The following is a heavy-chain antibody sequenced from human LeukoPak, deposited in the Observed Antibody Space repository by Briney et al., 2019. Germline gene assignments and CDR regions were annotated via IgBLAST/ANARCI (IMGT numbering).Heavy chain of an antibody. D-gene: IGHD1-26*01. Sequence: GGSLRLSCAASGFSFSKYWMHWVRQVPGEGLVWVSRIKTDGSTTNYADSVKGRFTISRDNAKNTLYLQMNGLRVEDTAVYYCAKDRWVGATISHYFDYWGQGTLVTVSS. J-gene: IGHJ4*02. CDR1: GFSFSKYW. CDR2: IKTDGSTT. CDR3: AKDRWVGATISHYFDY. V-gene: IGHV3-74*01.